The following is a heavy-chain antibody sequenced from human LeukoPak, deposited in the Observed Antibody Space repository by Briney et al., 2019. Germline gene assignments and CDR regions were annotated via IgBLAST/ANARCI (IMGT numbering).Heavy chain of an antibody. Sequence: PSETLSLTCAVYGGSFSGYFWGWIRQPSGKGLEWIGSIYYSGSTYYNPSLKSRVTISLDTSENQFSLKLRSVTAADTAVYYCARISTPGDAFDIWGQGTMVTVSS. D-gene: IGHD2-15*01. V-gene: IGHV4-34*01. CDR1: GGSFSGYF. CDR2: IYYSGST. J-gene: IGHJ3*02. CDR3: ARISTPGDAFDI.